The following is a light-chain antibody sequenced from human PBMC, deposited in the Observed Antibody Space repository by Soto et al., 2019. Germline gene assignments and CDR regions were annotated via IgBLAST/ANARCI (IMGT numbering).Light chain of an antibody. Sequence: DIQMTQSPSTLSGSVGDRVTITCRASQTISSWLAWYQQKPGKAPKLLIYKASTLKSGVPSRFSGSGSGIEFTLTISSLQPDDFATYYCQHYNSYSEAFGQGTEVELK. CDR1: QTISSW. V-gene: IGKV1-5*03. J-gene: IGKJ1*01. CDR2: KAS. CDR3: QHYNSYSEA.